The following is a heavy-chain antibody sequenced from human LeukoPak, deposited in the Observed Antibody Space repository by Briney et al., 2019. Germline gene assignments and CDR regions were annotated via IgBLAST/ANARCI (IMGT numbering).Heavy chain of an antibody. J-gene: IGHJ4*02. Sequence: GESLRLSCTASGFTFRTYAMTWVRQAPGKGLEWISSMSSGSSYIYYADSVRGRFTISRDNAKHSLSLEMNNLRAEDTAMYYCARDRPTGASRVFVVEWGQRTLVTVSS. V-gene: IGHV3-21*01. CDR1: GFTFRTYA. D-gene: IGHD2-15*01. CDR3: ARDRPTGASRVFVVE. CDR2: MSSGSSYI.